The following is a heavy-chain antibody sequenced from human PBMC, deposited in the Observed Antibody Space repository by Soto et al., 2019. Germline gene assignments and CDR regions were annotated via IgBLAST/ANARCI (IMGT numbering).Heavy chain of an antibody. CDR2: ISGDGSAT. J-gene: IGHJ3*01. CDR3: AKTRLYDNNDYHRDGFDV. D-gene: IGHD5-12*01. V-gene: IGHV3-23*01. CDR1: GFRFWTYS. Sequence: EVKLLESGGGLVQPEESLRLSCAASGFRFWTYSMSWVRQAPGKGLEWVSGISGDGSATSYADSLKGRFTVSRDNSKDTLFLQMNTLRVEDTAVYYCAKTRLYDNNDYHRDGFDVWGPGTAVTVS.